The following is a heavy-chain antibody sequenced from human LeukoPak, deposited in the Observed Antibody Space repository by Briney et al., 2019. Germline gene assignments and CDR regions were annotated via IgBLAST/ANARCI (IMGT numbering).Heavy chain of an antibody. J-gene: IGHJ4*02. CDR2: IYSGGST. V-gene: IGHV3-66*02. D-gene: IGHD6-13*01. CDR1: GFTVSSNY. CDR3: ATASPGIAAAGRVY. Sequence: GGSLRLSCAASGFTVSSNYMSWVRQAPGKGLEWVSVIYSGGSTYYADSVKGRFTISRDNSKNTLYLQMNSLRAEDTAVYYCATASPGIAAAGRVYWGQGTLVTVSS.